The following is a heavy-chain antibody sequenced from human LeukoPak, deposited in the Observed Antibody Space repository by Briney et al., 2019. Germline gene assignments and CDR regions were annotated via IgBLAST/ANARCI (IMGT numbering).Heavy chain of an antibody. CDR3: ARMVIAALYDAFDI. CDR2: IYWNDDK. J-gene: IGHJ3*02. Sequence: GSGPTLVKPTQTLTLTCTFSGFSLSTSGVGVGWIRQPPGKALEWLALIYWNDDKRYSPSLKSRLTITKDTSKNQVVLTMTNMDPVDTATYYCARMVIAALYDAFDIWGQGTMVTVSS. V-gene: IGHV2-5*01. D-gene: IGHD2-21*01. CDR1: GFSLSTSGVG.